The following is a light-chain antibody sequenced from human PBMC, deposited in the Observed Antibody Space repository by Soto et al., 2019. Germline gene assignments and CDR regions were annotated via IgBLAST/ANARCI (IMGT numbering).Light chain of an antibody. J-gene: IGKJ2*01. CDR1: PSASSSY. CDR3: QQYESSHT. CDR2: GAS. Sequence: EVVLTQSPGTLSLSPGERAALSCRASPSASSSYLAWYQQKPGQAPRLLIYGASNRATGIPDRFSGSGSGSDFTLTISRLEPEDFAVYYCQQYESSHTFGQGTKLEIK. V-gene: IGKV3-20*01.